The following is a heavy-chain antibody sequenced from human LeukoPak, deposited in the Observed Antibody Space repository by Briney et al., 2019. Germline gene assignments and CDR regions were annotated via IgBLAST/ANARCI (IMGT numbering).Heavy chain of an antibody. J-gene: IGHJ4*02. CDR1: GFTFSSYG. CDR3: ARGLYDSSGYTYYFDY. D-gene: IGHD3-22*01. V-gene: IGHV3-33*01. CDR2: IWYDGSNK. Sequence: GGSLRLSCAASGFTFSSYGMHWVSQAPGKGLEWVAVIWYDGSNKYYADSVKGRFTISRDNSKNTLYLQMNSLRAGDTAVYYCARGLYDSSGYTYYFDYWGQGTLVTVSS.